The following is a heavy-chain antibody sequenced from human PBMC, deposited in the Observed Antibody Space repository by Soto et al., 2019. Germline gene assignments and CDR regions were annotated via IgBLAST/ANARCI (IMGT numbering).Heavy chain of an antibody. Sequence: QITLKESGPTLVKPTQTLTLTCTFSGFSLSTSGVGVGWILQPPGKALEWLALIYWDDDKRYSPSLKSRLTTTKDTSKNQVVLTMTYMDPVDTATYYCAHSLIGYYYDSSGSNWFDPWGQGTLVTVSS. CDR1: GFSLSTSGVG. CDR2: IYWDDDK. CDR3: AHSLIGYYYDSSGSNWFDP. J-gene: IGHJ5*02. D-gene: IGHD3-22*01. V-gene: IGHV2-5*02.